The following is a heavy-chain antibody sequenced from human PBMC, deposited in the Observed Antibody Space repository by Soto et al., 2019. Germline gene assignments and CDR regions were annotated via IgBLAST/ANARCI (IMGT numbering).Heavy chain of an antibody. CDR3: AKGLINGRWYAED. V-gene: IGHV3-23*01. D-gene: IGHD6-13*01. Sequence: EVHLLESGVGLVHPGESLRLSCGASGFTFSSCVMTWVRQAPGKGLAWVSCITDSGTGTYYADSVKGRFTISRDNSKNTIYLQMNNLRAEVTGVYYCAKGLINGRWYAEDWVQGTLVNVSS. CDR1: GFTFSSCV. J-gene: IGHJ4*02. CDR2: ITDSGTGT.